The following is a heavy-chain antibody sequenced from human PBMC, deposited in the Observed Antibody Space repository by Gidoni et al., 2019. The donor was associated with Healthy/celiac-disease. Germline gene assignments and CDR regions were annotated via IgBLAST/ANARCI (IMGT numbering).Heavy chain of an antibody. V-gene: IGHV4-59*01. CDR1: GGSISSYY. CDR2: IYYSGST. CDR3: ARETWSSGYAFDI. D-gene: IGHD6-19*01. Sequence: QVQPQESGPGLVKPSETLSLTCTVSGGSISSYYWGWIRQPPGKGLEWIGYIYYSGSTNYNPSLKSRVTISVDTSKNQFSLKLSSVTAADTAVYYCARETWSSGYAFDIWGQGTMVTVSS. J-gene: IGHJ3*02.